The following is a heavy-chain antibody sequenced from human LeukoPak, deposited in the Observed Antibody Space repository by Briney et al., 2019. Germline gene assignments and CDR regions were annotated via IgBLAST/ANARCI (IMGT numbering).Heavy chain of an antibody. CDR1: GYTFSIYG. CDR2: ISAYNGNT. D-gene: IGHD4-23*01. V-gene: IGHV1-18*01. J-gene: IGHJ4*02. CDR3: ARDSYDYGGNSVKKQSVQFDY. Sequence: GASVKVSCKASGYTFSIYGVSWVRQAPGQGLEWVAWISAYNGNTNYAQKFQGRVTMTTDKSTSTAYMELSSLRSEDTAVYYCARDSYDYGGNSVKKQSVQFDYWGQGTLVTVSS.